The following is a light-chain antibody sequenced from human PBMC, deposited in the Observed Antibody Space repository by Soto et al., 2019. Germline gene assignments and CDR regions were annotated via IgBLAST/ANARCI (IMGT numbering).Light chain of an antibody. Sequence: DIQMTQSPSTLSASVGDRVTITCRASQSISSWLAWYQQKPGKAPKVLIHKASDIESGVPSRFSGSGSGTEFTLTISSLQPDDLGTYYCQQYKHYSQATFGQGTKLEIK. J-gene: IGKJ2*01. CDR2: KAS. CDR1: QSISSW. CDR3: QQYKHYSQAT. V-gene: IGKV1-5*03.